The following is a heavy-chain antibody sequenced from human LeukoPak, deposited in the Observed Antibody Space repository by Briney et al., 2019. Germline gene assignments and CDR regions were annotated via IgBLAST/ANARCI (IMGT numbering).Heavy chain of an antibody. J-gene: IGHJ4*02. CDR3: ASSHQLLALGDY. CDR1: GGSISSGDYY. Sequence: SQTLSLTCTVSGGSISSGDYYWSWIRQPPGKGLEWIGYIYYSGSTYYNPSLKSRVTISVDTSKNQFSLKLSSVTAADTAVYYCASSHQLLALGDYWGQGTLVTVSS. CDR2: IYYSGST. D-gene: IGHD2-2*01. V-gene: IGHV4-30-4*08.